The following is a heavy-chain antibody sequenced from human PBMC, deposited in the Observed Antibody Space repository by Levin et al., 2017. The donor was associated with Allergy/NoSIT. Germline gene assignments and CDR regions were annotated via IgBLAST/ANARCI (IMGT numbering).Heavy chain of an antibody. Sequence: GGSLRLSCAASGFTFSDYYMSWIRQAPGKGLEWVSCISSSSGYTKYADSVKGRVTISRDNAKNSLYLQMNSLRVEDTAVYYCAKENYYRYDLWGRGTLVTVSS. CDR2: ISSSSGYT. V-gene: IGHV3-11*05. CDR3: AKENYYRYDL. J-gene: IGHJ2*01. CDR1: GFTFSDYY. D-gene: IGHD3-10*01.